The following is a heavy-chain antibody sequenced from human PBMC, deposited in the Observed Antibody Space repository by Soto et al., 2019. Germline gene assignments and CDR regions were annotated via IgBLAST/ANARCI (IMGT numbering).Heavy chain of an antibody. CDR3: AKHFGSGSAWYSDY. D-gene: IGHD6-19*01. J-gene: IGHJ4*02. V-gene: IGHV3-23*01. Sequence: GGSLRLSCAASGFTFSSYAMSWVRQAPGKGLEWVSAISGSGGNTYYADSVKGRFAISRDNSKNTLYVHMDSLRAEDTAVYYCAKHFGSGSAWYSDYWGQGTPVTVSS. CDR2: ISGSGGNT. CDR1: GFTFSSYA.